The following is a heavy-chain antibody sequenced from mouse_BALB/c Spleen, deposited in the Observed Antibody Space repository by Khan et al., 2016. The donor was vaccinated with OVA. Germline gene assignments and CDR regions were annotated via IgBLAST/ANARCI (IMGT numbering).Heavy chain of an antibody. CDR2: INPSTGYT. CDR3: ARVGYGSFAY. J-gene: IGHJ3*01. CDR1: GYTFTSYW. Sequence: VQLQQSGAQLAKPGASVKMSCKASGYTFTSYWMHWVKQRPGQGLEWIGYINPSTGYTEYNQKFKDKATLTADKSSSTAYMQLSSLTSDDSAVYCWARVGYGSFAYWGQGTLVTVSA. D-gene: IGHD2-2*01. V-gene: IGHV1-7*01.